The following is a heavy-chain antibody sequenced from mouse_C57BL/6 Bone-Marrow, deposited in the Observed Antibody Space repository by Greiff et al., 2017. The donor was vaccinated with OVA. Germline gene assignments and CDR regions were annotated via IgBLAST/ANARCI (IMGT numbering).Heavy chain of an antibody. D-gene: IGHD1-1*01. CDR3: TPITTVVAEVYYFDY. Sequence: QVQLQQPGAELVKPGASVKLSCKASGFTFTSYWMHWVKQRPGQGLEWIGMIHPNSGSTNYNEKFKSKATLTVDKSSSTAYMQLSSLTSEDSAVYYCTPITTVVAEVYYFDYWGQGTTLTVSS. J-gene: IGHJ2*01. CDR2: IHPNSGST. V-gene: IGHV1-64*01. CDR1: GFTFTSYW.